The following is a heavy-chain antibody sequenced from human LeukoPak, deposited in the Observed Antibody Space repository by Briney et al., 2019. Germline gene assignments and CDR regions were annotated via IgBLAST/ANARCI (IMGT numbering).Heavy chain of an antibody. CDR2: FIPILGTA. D-gene: IGHD3-3*01. CDR3: AGIPVFGVVLHQEPV. Sequence: SVKVSCKASGGTFSDYALNWVRQAPGQGLEWMGVFIPILGTANSTQKFQDRVTITADISTNTVYMELSSLRSEDSAVYFCAGIPVFGVVLHQEPVWGKGTTVTISS. CDR1: GGTFSDYA. V-gene: IGHV1-69*10. J-gene: IGHJ6*04.